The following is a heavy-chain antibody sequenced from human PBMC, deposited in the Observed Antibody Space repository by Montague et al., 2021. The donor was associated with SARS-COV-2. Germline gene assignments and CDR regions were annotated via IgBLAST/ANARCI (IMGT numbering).Heavy chain of an antibody. J-gene: IGHJ4*02. CDR3: ARAQNICFIANCVNYFDL. V-gene: IGHV4-59*01. D-gene: IGHD2-15*01. CDR1: GGSTSNYY. Sequence: ETLSLTCSVSGGSTSNYYWTWIRQSPGKGLQWSGYIFYTGSTKFNHSLKSRVSMSLDTSKNHFSLRLSAVTAADTARYYCARAQNICFIANCVNYFDLWGLGALVTVSS. CDR2: IFYTGST.